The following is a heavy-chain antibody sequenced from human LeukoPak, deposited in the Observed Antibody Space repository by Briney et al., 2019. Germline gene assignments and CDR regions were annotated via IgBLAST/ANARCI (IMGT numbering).Heavy chain of an antibody. V-gene: IGHV3-48*01. CDR1: GFIFSQYS. Sequence: QPGGSLRLSCAASGFIFSQYSMNWVRQAPGKGLEWVSHIRSSSETFYADSVKGRFTISRDNARNSLYLQMNNLRGEDTAIYYCAKDRANWAIDDWGQGTQVTVSS. CDR3: AKDRANWAIDD. J-gene: IGHJ4*02. D-gene: IGHD3-16*01. CDR2: IRSSSET.